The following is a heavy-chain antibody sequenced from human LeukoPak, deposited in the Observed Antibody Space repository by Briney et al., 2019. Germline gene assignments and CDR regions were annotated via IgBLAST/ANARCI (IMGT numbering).Heavy chain of an antibody. CDR3: ARSGAWEPFDQ. D-gene: IGHD1-26*01. CDR1: GFIFSDHY. CDR2: IRNRANRYMT. Sequence: GSLRLSCAASGFIFSDHYMDWVRQAPGKGLEWVARIRNRANRYMTEYAASVRGRFTISRDDSENSLYLQMNSLKTEDTAVYYCARSGAWEPFDQWGQGTLVTVSS. V-gene: IGHV3-72*01. J-gene: IGHJ4*02.